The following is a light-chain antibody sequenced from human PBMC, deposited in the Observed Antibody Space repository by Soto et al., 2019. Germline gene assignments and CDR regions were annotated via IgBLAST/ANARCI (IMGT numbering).Light chain of an antibody. CDR2: GAS. V-gene: IGKV3-20*01. CDR1: QSVGNSH. J-gene: IGKJ5*01. CDR3: QQYGNSPPGT. Sequence: ETVLTQSPGTLYFSPGERATXSXXASQSVGNSHVAWYQQRRGLXXXLLIYGASNRATGIPDRFSGSGSGADLTLTISRLEPEDFAVYFCQQYGNSPPGTFGQGTRLEIK.